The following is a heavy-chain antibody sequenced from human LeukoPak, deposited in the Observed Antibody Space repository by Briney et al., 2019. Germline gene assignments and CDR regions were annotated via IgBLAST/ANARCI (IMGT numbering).Heavy chain of an antibody. CDR2: VSYSGRT. V-gene: IGHV4-39*01. CDR1: GDSITTRGYS. Sequence: KPSETLSLTCAVSGDSITTRGYSWGWIRQSPGKGLEWIGTVSYSGRTFYNPSLTARVTISADTSKNQISLRLTFVTAADTAVYCCATGGNSLAYWGQGTLVTVSS. J-gene: IGHJ4*02. CDR3: ATGGNSLAY. D-gene: IGHD1-26*01.